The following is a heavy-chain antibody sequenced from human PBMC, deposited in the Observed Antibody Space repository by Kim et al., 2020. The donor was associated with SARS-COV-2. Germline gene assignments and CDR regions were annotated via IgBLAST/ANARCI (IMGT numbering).Heavy chain of an antibody. Sequence: GESLKMSCKGSGYSFTSYWINWVRQMPGKGLEWMGRIDPSDSYTNYSPSFQGHVTISADKSISTAYLQWSSLKASDTAMYYCARHNSQWLVISFFDYWGQGTLVTVSS. CDR2: IDPSDSYT. V-gene: IGHV5-10-1*01. D-gene: IGHD6-19*01. J-gene: IGHJ4*02. CDR3: ARHNSQWLVISFFDY. CDR1: GYSFTSYW.